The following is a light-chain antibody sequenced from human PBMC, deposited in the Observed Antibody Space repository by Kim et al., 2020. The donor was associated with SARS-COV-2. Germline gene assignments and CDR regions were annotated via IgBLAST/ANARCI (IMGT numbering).Light chain of an antibody. V-gene: IGLV3-1*01. Sequence: SYELTQPPSVSVSPGQTASITCSGDKLGDKYACWYQQKPGQSPVLVIYQDNKRPSGIPERFSGSNSGNTATPTISGTQAMDEADYYCQAWDSSTGVFGGGTQLTVL. CDR3: QAWDSSTGV. CDR1: KLGDKY. CDR2: QDN. J-gene: IGLJ3*02.